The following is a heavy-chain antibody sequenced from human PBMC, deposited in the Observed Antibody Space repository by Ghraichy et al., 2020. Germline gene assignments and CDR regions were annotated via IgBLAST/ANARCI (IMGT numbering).Heavy chain of an antibody. V-gene: IGHV1-69*13. Sequence: SVKVSCKASGGTFSSYAISWVRQAPGQGLEWMGGIIPIFGTANYAQKFQGRVTITADESTSTAYMELSSLRSEDTAVYYCARNSRPSSSSPYYYGMDVWGQGTTVTVSS. CDR1: GGTFSSYA. J-gene: IGHJ6*02. CDR2: IIPIFGTA. D-gene: IGHD6-6*01. CDR3: ARNSRPSSSSPYYYGMDV.